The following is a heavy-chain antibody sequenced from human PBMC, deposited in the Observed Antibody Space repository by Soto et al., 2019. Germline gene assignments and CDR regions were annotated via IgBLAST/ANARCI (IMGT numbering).Heavy chain of an antibody. D-gene: IGHD6-6*01. J-gene: IGHJ6*02. CDR2: ISSSSSTI. Sequence: EVQLVESGGGLVQPGGSLRLSCAASGFTFSSYSMNWVRQAPGKGLEWVSYISSSSSTIYYADSVKGRFTISRDNAKNSLYLQMNSLRDEDTAVYYCARTSSIAARPGYYCYYGMDVWGQGTTVTVSS. V-gene: IGHV3-48*02. CDR1: GFTFSSYS. CDR3: ARTSSIAARPGYYCYYGMDV.